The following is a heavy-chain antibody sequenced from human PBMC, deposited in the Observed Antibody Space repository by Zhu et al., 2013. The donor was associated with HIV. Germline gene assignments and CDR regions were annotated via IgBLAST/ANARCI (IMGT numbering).Heavy chain of an antibody. Sequence: QVQLQESGPGLVRPSETLSLTCTVSGGSISGYYWSWIRQPPGKGLEWIGYIYYSGSTNYNPSLKSRVTISVDTSKNQFSLKLSSVTAADTAVYYCARGPFYGDYVGWFDPWGQGTLVTVSS. J-gene: IGHJ5*02. D-gene: IGHD4-17*01. CDR1: GGSISGYY. CDR3: ARGPFYGDYVGWFDP. V-gene: IGHV4-59*08. CDR2: IYYSGST.